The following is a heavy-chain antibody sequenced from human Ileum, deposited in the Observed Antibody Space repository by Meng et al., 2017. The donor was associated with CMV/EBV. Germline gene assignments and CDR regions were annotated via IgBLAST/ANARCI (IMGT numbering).Heavy chain of an antibody. V-gene: IGHV4-34*01. Sequence: SETLSLTCAVYGGSFSGYYWSWIRQPPGKGLEWIGEINHSGSTNYNPSLKSRVTISVDTSKNQISLKLSSVTAADTAVYYCATADLGYCSSTSCSNWFDPWGQGTLVTVSS. D-gene: IGHD2-2*01. CDR1: GGSFSGYY. CDR3: ATADLGYCSSTSCSNWFDP. J-gene: IGHJ5*02. CDR2: INHSGST.